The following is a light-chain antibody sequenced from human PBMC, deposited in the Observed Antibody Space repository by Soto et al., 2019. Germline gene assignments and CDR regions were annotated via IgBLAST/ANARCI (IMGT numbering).Light chain of an antibody. J-gene: IGKJ4*01. V-gene: IGKV3-20*01. CDR3: QQYGSTTLT. CDR1: QSVSRNY. CDR2: GAS. Sequence: EIVLTQSPGTLSLSPGGRATLSCRASQSVSRNYVVWYHQTPGQAPRLRIYGASSRASGIPDRFSGSGSGADFTLSITRLEPEDFALYYCQQYGSTTLTFGGGTKVDIK.